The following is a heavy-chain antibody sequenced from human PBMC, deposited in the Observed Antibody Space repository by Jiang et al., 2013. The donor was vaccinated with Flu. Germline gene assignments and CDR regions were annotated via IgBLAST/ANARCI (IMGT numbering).Heavy chain of an antibody. V-gene: IGHV7-4-1*02. CDR2: IDPNSGNP. CDR1: GYRFTSYA. J-gene: IGHJ4*02. Sequence: QSGSELREPGASVKVSCKVSGYRFTSYAINWVRQAPGQGLEWMGWIDPNSGNPTYAQGFTGRFVLSLDTSVSTAYLYINNLKAEDTAVYYCARGPGTYPLDYWGQGTLVTVSS. CDR3: ARGPGTYPLDY. D-gene: IGHD3-10*01.